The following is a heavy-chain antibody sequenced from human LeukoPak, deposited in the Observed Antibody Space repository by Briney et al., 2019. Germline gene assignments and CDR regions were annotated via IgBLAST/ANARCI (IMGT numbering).Heavy chain of an antibody. D-gene: IGHD3-22*01. J-gene: IGHJ3*02. CDR2: IYYSGST. V-gene: IGHV4-59*01. CDR1: GGSISGYY. CDR3: ARWSGYYYDSSGSDDAFDI. Sequence: SETLSLTCTVSGGSISGYYWSWIRQPPGKGLEWIGYIYYSGSTNYNPSLKSRVTISVDTSKNQFSLELSSVTAADTAVYYCARWSGYYYDSSGSDDAFDIWGQGTMVTVSS.